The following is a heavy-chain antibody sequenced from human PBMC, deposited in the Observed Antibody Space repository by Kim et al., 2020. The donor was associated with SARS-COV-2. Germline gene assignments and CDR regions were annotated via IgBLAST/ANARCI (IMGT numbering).Heavy chain of an antibody. CDR1: GGTFSSYA. CDR2: IIPIFGTA. V-gene: IGHV1-69*13. CDR3: VTYYDFWSGYGYYYYYGMDV. J-gene: IGHJ6*02. D-gene: IGHD3-3*01. Sequence: SVKVSCKASGGTFSSYAISWVRQAPGQGLEWMGGIIPIFGTANYAQKFQGRVTITADESTSTAYMELSSLRSEDTAVYYCVTYYDFWSGYGYYYYYGMDVWGQGTTVTVSS.